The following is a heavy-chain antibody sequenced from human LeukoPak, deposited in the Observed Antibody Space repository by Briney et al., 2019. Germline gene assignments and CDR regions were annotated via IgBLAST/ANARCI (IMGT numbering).Heavy chain of an antibody. CDR1: GGSIRGYY. CDR2: IYSSGST. J-gene: IGHJ6*03. Sequence: SETLSLTCNVSGGSIRGYYWSWIRQPPGKGLEWIGYIYSSGSTNYNPSLKSRVTMSVDTSKNQFSLKVSSVTAADTAVYYCARVFDSGSQAYFYYMDVWGKGTTVTTSS. CDR3: ARVFDSGSQAYFYYMDV. D-gene: IGHD3-10*01. V-gene: IGHV4-59*01.